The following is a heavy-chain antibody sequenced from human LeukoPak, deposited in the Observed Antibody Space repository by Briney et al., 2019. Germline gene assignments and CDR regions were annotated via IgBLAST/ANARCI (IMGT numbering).Heavy chain of an antibody. CDR1: GYTFTGYY. CDR2: INPNSGGT. J-gene: IGHJ3*02. CDR3: ARAPGAFDI. V-gene: IGHV1-2*02. Sequence: ASVKVSCKASGYTFTGYYMHWVRQAPGQGLEWMGWINPNSGGTNYAQKFQGRVTMTRDTSTSKVYMELSSLRSEDTAVYYCARAPGAFDIWGQGAMVTVSS.